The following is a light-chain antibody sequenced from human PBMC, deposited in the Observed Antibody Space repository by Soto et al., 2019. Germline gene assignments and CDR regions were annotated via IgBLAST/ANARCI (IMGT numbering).Light chain of an antibody. V-gene: IGKV3-15*01. CDR3: QQYNNWPET. J-gene: IGKJ1*01. CDR2: DAS. CDR1: QSISST. Sequence: EIELTQSPATLSLSPGERATISCRASQSISSTLAWYQQKPGQAPRLLIYDASTRATGIPARFSGSGSGTEFSLTISSLQSEDFAVYYCQQYNNWPETFGQGTKVDIK.